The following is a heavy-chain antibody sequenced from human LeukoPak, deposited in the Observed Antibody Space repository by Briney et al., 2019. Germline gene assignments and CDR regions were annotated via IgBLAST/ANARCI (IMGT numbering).Heavy chain of an antibody. V-gene: IGHV3-30-3*01. CDR1: GFTFSSYA. D-gene: IGHD3-10*01. Sequence: GGSLRLSCAASGFTFSSYAMSWVRQAPGKGLEWVAVISYDGSNKYYADSVKGRFTISRDNSKNTLYLQMNSLRAEDTAVYYCARFPRGQGDYWGQGTLVTVSS. CDR3: ARFPRGQGDY. CDR2: ISYDGSNK. J-gene: IGHJ4*02.